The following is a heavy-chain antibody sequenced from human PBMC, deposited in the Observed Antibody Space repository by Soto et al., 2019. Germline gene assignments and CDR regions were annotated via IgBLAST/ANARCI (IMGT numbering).Heavy chain of an antibody. CDR3: AKGGRQWLVTSASNY. Sequence: VQLVESGGGVVQPGRSLRLSCAASGFTFSDYAIHWVRQAPGKGLEWVAVVSHDGRNTHYADSVKGRFTTSRDSSKNTFSLEMTSLRAEDTAVYYCAKGGRQWLVTSASNYWGQGDLVTVSS. V-gene: IGHV3-30*18. J-gene: IGHJ4*02. D-gene: IGHD6-19*01. CDR1: GFTFSDYA. CDR2: VSHDGRNT.